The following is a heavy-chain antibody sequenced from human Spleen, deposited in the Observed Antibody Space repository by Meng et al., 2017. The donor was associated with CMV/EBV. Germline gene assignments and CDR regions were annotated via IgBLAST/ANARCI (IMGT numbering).Heavy chain of an antibody. CDR3: ARVNGDCFSTICYKGWFDP. D-gene: IGHD2-2*02. CDR1: GGSFSGYY. V-gene: IGHV4-34*01. J-gene: IGHJ5*02. CDR2: INHSGST. Sequence: QVALRRWVADRFNPPGHLSLTWAVNGGSFSGYYWSWIRQPPGKGLEWIGEINHSGSTNYNPSLKSRVTISVDTSKNQFSLKLSSVTAADTAVYYCARVNGDCFSTICYKGWFDPWGQGTLVTVSS.